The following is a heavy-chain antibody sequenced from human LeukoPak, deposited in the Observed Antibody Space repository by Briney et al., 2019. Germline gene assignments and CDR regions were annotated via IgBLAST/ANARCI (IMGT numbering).Heavy chain of an antibody. Sequence: PGGSLRLSCAASGFTFSSYAMSWVRQAPGKGLEWVSAISGSDGSTYYADSVKGRFTISRDDSKNTLYLQTNSLRAEDTAVYYCAKDQICGGDCYFFDYWGQGTLVTVSS. J-gene: IGHJ4*02. V-gene: IGHV3-23*01. CDR3: AKDQICGGDCYFFDY. D-gene: IGHD2-21*02. CDR2: ISGSDGST. CDR1: GFTFSSYA.